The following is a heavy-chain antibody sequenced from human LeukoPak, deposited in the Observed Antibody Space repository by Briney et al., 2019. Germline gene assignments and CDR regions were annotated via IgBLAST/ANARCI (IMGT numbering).Heavy chain of an antibody. V-gene: IGHV3-23*01. CDR1: GFTFTRQD. J-gene: IGHJ4*02. CDR3: ALARHVDIVATINY. Sequence: GGSLRLSCAASGFTFTRQDMCWVRQAPGKGPEWVSGISNGGDRTYYADSVKGRFTISRDNSKNTVYLQMDSLRAEDTAVYYCALARHVDIVATINYWGQGTLVTVSS. CDR2: ISNGGDRT. D-gene: IGHD5-12*01.